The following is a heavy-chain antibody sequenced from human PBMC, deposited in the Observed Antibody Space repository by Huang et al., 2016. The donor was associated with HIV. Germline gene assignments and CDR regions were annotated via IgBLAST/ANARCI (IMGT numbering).Heavy chain of an antibody. CDR3: ARDLLNTGEEGNSPMDI. Sequence: GQLIPSGPEVKRPGASVKVSCKASGYTFLAFGVSWVRRAPGEGLAGMGWISTFNGDTNYAAKVRDRVTVSAETTTDTVSIGMRSLRFDDTAVYYCARDLLNTGEEGNSPMDIWGQGTMVTVSS. D-gene: IGHD2-15*01. J-gene: IGHJ6*02. CDR1: GYTFLAFG. CDR2: ISTFNGDT. V-gene: IGHV1-18*01.